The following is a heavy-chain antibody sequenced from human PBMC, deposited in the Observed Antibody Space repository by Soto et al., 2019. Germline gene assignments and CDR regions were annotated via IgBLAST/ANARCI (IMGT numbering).Heavy chain of an antibody. CDR1: GFTFGNYG. Sequence: QVQLVESGGGVVQPGRSLRLSCAASGFTFGNYGMQWVRQAPGKGLEWVALISYDGSNKYYADSVKGRFTISRDNSKNTLYLQRNSLRTEYTAVYYCLGGQYFGHYWGQGTLVTVPS. V-gene: IGHV3-30*03. CDR2: ISYDGSNK. D-gene: IGHD3-22*01. J-gene: IGHJ4*02. CDR3: LGGQYFGHY.